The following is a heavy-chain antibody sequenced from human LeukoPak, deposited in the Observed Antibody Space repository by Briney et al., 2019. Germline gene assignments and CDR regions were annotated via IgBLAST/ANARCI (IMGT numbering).Heavy chain of an antibody. J-gene: IGHJ4*02. CDR3: GSGGQIGLLPFDY. Sequence: SETLSLTCSVSGGAISGYYWSWIRRPPGKGLEGIGYIYSSGSTKYNPSLTSRVTISVDTSKNQFSLKLTSVTAADTAVYYCGSGGQIGLLPFDYWGQGTLVTVSS. CDR1: GGAISGYY. D-gene: IGHD2-15*01. V-gene: IGHV4-59*01. CDR2: IYSSGST.